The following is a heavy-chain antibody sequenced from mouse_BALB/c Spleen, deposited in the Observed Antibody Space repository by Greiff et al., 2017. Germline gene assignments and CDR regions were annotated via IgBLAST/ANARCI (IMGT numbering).Heavy chain of an antibody. CDR1: GYTFTSYW. CDR3: ARRVITTAPFDY. V-gene: IGHV1-69*02. CDR2: IDPSDSYT. D-gene: IGHD1-2*01. Sequence: QVQLQQSGAELVKPGASVKLSCKASGYTFTSYWMHWVKQRPGQGLEWIGEIDPSDSYTNYNQKFKGKATLTVDKSSSTAYMQLSSLTSEDSAVYYCARRVITTAPFDYWGQGTTLTVSS. J-gene: IGHJ2*01.